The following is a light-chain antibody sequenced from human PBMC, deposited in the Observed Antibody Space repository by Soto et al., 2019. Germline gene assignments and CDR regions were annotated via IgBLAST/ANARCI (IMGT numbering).Light chain of an antibody. Sequence: QSVLTQPPSVSGAPGQRVTISCTGSSSNIGAGYDVHWYQQLPGTAPKLLIYGNSNRPSGVPDRFSGSKSGTSASLAITGLQAEDEADYYCQSYDSSFSGSVFGGGTKLTV. CDR1: SSNIGAGYD. J-gene: IGLJ2*01. CDR2: GNS. V-gene: IGLV1-40*01. CDR3: QSYDSSFSGSV.